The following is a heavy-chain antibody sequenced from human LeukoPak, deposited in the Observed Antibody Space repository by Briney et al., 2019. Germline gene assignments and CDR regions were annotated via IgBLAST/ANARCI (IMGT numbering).Heavy chain of an antibody. D-gene: IGHD2-15*01. Sequence: SQTLSLTCAISGDSVSSNSAAWNWIRQSPSRGLEWLGRTYYRSKWYNDYAVSVKSRITINPDTSKNQLSLQLNSVTPEDTAVYYCARASGYCSGGSCYSYLGYWGQGTLVTVSS. CDR1: GDSVSSNSAA. CDR2: TYYRSKWYN. J-gene: IGHJ4*02. CDR3: ARASGYCSGGSCYSYLGY. V-gene: IGHV6-1*01.